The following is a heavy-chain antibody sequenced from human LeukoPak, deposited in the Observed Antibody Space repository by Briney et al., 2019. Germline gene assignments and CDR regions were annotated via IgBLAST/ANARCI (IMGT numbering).Heavy chain of an antibody. V-gene: IGHV1-2*02. CDR3: ARDRDYYGSGVHPIIYYYYMDV. J-gene: IGHJ6*03. CDR2: INPNSGGT. D-gene: IGHD3-10*01. CDR1: GDTFSSYA. Sequence: ASVKLSCKASGDTFSSYAISWVRQAPGQGLEWMGWINPNSGGTNYAQKFQGGVTMNRDTSIRPAYMELSRLRSDDKAVYYCARDRDYYGSGVHPIIYYYYMDVWGKGTTVTVSS.